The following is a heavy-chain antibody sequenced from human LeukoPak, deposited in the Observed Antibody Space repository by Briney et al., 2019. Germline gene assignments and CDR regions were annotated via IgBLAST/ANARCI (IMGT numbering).Heavy chain of an antibody. CDR2: INHSGST. CDR1: GGSFSGYY. V-gene: IGHV4-34*01. D-gene: IGHD6-6*01. Sequence: ETSETLSLTCAVYGGSFSGYYWSWIRQPPGKGLEWIGEINHSGSTNDNQSLKSRVTISVDTSKNQFSLKLSSVTAADTAVYYCARGKAARRISYYYYGMDVWGQGTTVTVSS. J-gene: IGHJ6*02. CDR3: ARGKAARRISYYYYGMDV.